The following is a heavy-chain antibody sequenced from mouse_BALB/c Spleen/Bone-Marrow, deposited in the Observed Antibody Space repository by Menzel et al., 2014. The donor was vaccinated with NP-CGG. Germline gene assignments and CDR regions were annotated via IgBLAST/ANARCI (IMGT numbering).Heavy chain of an antibody. CDR3: ARLGYYGGFAY. D-gene: IGHD2-3*01. V-gene: IGHV4-1*02. CDR2: INPDSTTI. Sequence: ESGGGLVQPGGSLKLSCAASGFDFSRYWMGWVRQAPGKGLGWIGEINPDSTTINYTPSLKYKFIISRDNAKNTLFLQMSNVRSEDTALYYCARLGYYGGFAYWGQGTLVTVSA. CDR1: GFDFSRYW. J-gene: IGHJ3*01.